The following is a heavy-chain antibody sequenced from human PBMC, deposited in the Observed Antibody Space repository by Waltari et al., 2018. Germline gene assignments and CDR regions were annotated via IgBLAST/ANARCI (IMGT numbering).Heavy chain of an antibody. CDR1: GYSISSGYY. Sequence: QVQLQESGPGLVKPSETLSLTCAVSGYSISSGYYWGWIRQPPGKGLEWIGIIYHSGSTYYNPSLKSRVTISVDTSKNQFSLKLSSVTAADTAVYYWARRNVAPNWYFDLWGRGTLVTVSS. CDR3: ARRNVAPNWYFDL. D-gene: IGHD1-1*01. V-gene: IGHV4-38-2*01. CDR2: IYHSGST. J-gene: IGHJ2*01.